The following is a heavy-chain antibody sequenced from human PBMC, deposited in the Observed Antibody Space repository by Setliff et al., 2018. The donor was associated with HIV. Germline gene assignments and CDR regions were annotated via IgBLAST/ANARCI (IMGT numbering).Heavy chain of an antibody. D-gene: IGHD3-22*01. CDR1: GYTFTSYG. J-gene: IGHJ4*02. V-gene: IGHV1-2*02. CDR2: INPNSGGT. Sequence: GASVKVSCKASGYTFTSYGISWVRQAPGQGLEWMGWINPNSGGTNYAQKFQGRVTMTRDTSISTAYMELSRLRSDDTAVYYCATPLSHDSSGREPFDYWGQGTLVTVSS. CDR3: ATPLSHDSSGREPFDY.